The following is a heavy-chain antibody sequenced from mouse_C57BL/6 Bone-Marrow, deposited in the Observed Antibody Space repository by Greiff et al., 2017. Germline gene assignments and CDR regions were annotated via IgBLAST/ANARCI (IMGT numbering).Heavy chain of an antibody. V-gene: IGHV2-2*01. CDR2: IWSGGST. J-gene: IGHJ3*01. CDR1: GFSLTSYG. Sequence: VQLQQSGPGLVQPSQSLSITCTVSGFSLTSYGVHWVRQSPGKGLEWLGVIWSGGSTDYTAAFISRLSISKDNSKSQVFFKMNSLQADDTAIYYCASRYDGGPWFAYWGQGTLVTVSA. D-gene: IGHD2-12*01. CDR3: ASRYDGGPWFAY.